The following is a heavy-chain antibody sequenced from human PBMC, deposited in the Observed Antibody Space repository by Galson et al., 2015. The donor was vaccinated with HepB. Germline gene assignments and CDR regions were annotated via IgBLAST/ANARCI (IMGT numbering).Heavy chain of an antibody. J-gene: IGHJ4*02. V-gene: IGHV1-46*03. CDR2: INAGGGNT. D-gene: IGHD1-26*01. Sequence: SVKVSCKASEYTFAGHYLHWVRQAPGQGLEWMGIINAGGGNTAYAQNFQGRITMTRDTSTSTVYMELSSLSSEDTAIYYCARERGVVGAIDDYFVYWGQGTLVTVSS. CDR1: EYTFAGHY. CDR3: ARERGVVGAIDDYFVY.